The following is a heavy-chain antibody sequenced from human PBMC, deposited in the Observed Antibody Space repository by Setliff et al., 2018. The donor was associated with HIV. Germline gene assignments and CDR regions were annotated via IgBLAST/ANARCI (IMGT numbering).Heavy chain of an antibody. Sequence: PSETLSLTCTVSGGSISSSSYYWGWIRQPPGKGLEWIGTIYYSGSTNYNPSLKSRVTISVDTSKNQFSLKLSSVTAADTAIYYCARGVNFDYWGQGTQVTVSS. CDR2: IYYSGST. CDR3: ARGVNFDY. J-gene: IGHJ4*02. D-gene: IGHD3-3*01. CDR1: GGSISSSSYY. V-gene: IGHV4-39*07.